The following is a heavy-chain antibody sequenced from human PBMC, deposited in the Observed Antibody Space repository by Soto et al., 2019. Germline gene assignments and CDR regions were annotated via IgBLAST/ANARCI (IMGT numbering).Heavy chain of an antibody. J-gene: IGHJ4*02. CDR3: ARFASTFGGVIVGLDS. CDR1: GFTFSSYA. D-gene: IGHD3-16*02. V-gene: IGHV3-30-3*01. Sequence: GGSLRLSCAASGFTFSSYAMHWVRQAPGKGLEWVAVISYDGSNKYYADSVKGRFTISRANSKNTLYLQMNSLRAEDTAVYYCARFASTFGGVIVGLDSWGQGPLVTVSS. CDR2: ISYDGSNK.